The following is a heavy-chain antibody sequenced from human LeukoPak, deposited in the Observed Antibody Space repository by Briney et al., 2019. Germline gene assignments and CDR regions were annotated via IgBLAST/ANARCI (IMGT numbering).Heavy chain of an antibody. D-gene: IGHD3-10*01. CDR3: ARGYGAGNYRRPFYGMDV. J-gene: IGHJ6*02. Sequence: WPGGSLRLSCAASGFTFNDYGMTWVRQAPGKGLEWVSGLNWNGDITRYAYSVKGRFTISRDNAKNSVYLQMDSLSAEDTAFYYCARGYGAGNYRRPFYGMDVWGQGTTVTVSS. V-gene: IGHV3-20*04. CDR1: GFTFNDYG. CDR2: LNWNGDIT.